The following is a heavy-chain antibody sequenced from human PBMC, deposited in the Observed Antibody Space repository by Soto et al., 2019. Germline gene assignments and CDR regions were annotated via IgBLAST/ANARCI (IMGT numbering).Heavy chain of an antibody. CDR2: INAGNGNT. CDR1: GYTFTSYA. D-gene: IGHD3-9*01. CDR3: AREMISIDFDWSPVGY. V-gene: IGHV1-3*01. J-gene: IGHJ4*02. Sequence: RASVKVSCKASGYTFTSYAMHWVRQAPGQRLEWMGWINAGNGNTKYSQKFQGRVTITRDTSASTAYMELSSLRSEDTAVYYCAREMISIDFDWSPVGYWGQGTLVTVSS.